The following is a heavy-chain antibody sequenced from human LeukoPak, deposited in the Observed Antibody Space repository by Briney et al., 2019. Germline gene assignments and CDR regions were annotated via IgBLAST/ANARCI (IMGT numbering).Heavy chain of an antibody. J-gene: IGHJ4*02. CDR2: IKSDGSGT. CDR3: ARGDYSGSGSFLTLFYLDY. Sequence: GGSLRLSCAASGFSFSSYWMHWVRQAPGKGLVWVSRIKSDGSGTTYADSVKGRFTVSRDNTKNTLYLEMNSLGADDTAVYYCARGDYSGSGSFLTLFYLDYWGQGSLVTVSS. V-gene: IGHV3-74*01. CDR1: GFSFSSYW. D-gene: IGHD3-10*01.